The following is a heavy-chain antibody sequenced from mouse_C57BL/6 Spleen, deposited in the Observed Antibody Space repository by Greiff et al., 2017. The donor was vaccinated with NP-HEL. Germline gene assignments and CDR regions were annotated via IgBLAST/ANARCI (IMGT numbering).Heavy chain of an antibody. CDR1: GYTFTSYW. CDR2: IDPSDSYT. V-gene: IGHV1-59*01. CDR3: ARSTWDDD. Sequence: QVQLQQPGAELVRPGTSVKLSCKASGYTFTSYWMHWVKQRPGQGLEWIGVIDPSDSYTNYNQKFKGKATLTVDTSSSTAYMQLSSLTAEDSAVYYCARSTWDDDWGKGTTLTVSS. J-gene: IGHJ2*01. D-gene: IGHD4-1*01.